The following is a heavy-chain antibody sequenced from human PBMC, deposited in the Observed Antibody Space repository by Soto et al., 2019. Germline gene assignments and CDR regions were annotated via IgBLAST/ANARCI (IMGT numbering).Heavy chain of an antibody. CDR3: ARPYDYVWGSYRPSPGAFDI. J-gene: IGHJ3*02. Sequence: RGESLKISCKGSGYSFTSYWISWVRQMPGKGLEWMGRIDPSDSYTNYSPSFQGHVTISADKSISTAYLQWSSLKASDTAMYYCARPYDYVWGSYRPSPGAFDIWGQGTMVTVSS. V-gene: IGHV5-10-1*01. D-gene: IGHD3-16*02. CDR2: IDPSDSYT. CDR1: GYSFTSYW.